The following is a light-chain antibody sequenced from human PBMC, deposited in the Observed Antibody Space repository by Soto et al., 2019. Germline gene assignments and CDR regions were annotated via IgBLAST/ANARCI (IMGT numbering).Light chain of an antibody. J-gene: IGKJ2*01. V-gene: IGKV1-5*03. CDR2: KAS. Sequence: DIQMTQSPSTLSASVGDRVTITCRARESISLWLAWFQQKPGKAPKLLIYKASTLASGVPSRFSGSGSGTEFTLTIRSLQPDDFAIYYCQHYNSFPYTFGQGTKVDI. CDR1: ESISLW. CDR3: QHYNSFPYT.